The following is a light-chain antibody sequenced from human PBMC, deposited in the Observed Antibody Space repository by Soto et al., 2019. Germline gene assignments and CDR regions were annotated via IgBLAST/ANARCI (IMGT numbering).Light chain of an antibody. J-gene: IGKJ4*02. CDR3: QQRYSTPLT. CDR1: PSISSY. Sequence: DIQMTQSPSSLSSSVGDRVPITCRARPSISSYFNWYQQKPGKAPKLLIYAASSLQSGVPSRFSGSGSGTDFTLTIRSLQPEDFATYYCQQRYSTPLTVGGGTKVEIK. V-gene: IGKV1-39*01. CDR2: AAS.